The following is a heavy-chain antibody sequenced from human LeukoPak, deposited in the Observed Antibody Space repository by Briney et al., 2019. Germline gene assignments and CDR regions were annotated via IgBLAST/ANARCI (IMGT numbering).Heavy chain of an antibody. J-gene: IGHJ4*02. CDR1: GGSFSGYY. Sequence: SETLSLTCAVYGGSFSGYYWSWIRQPPGKGLEWIGEIYHSGSTNYNPSLKSRVTISVDTSKNQFSLKLSSVTAADTAVYYCARGRSNSIVVPAATTLYYFDYWGQGTLVTVSS. V-gene: IGHV4-34*01. D-gene: IGHD2-2*01. CDR3: ARGRSNSIVVPAATTLYYFDY. CDR2: IYHSGST.